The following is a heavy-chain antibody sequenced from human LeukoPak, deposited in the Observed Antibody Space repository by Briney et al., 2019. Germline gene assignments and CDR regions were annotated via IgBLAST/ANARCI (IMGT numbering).Heavy chain of an antibody. J-gene: IGHJ3*02. D-gene: IGHD2-8*02. CDR2: ISYSGST. CDR3: ERRGAGGRMFDI. CDR1: GGSVSSGSYY. V-gene: IGHV4-61*01. Sequence: SETLSLTCTVSGGSVSSGSYYWTWIPQPPGKGLEWIGYISYSGSTNFNPSLKSRITISVDTPKNQFSLNLVSFTSADTAVYYCERRGAGGRMFDIWGQGTIVTVS.